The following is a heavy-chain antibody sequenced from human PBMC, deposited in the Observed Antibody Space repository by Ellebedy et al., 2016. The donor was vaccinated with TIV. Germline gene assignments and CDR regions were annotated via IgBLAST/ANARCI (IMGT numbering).Heavy chain of an antibody. CDR2: IDGSGATI. CDR3: ARDGDRALIFNFDH. J-gene: IGHJ4*02. CDR1: GFTFRNYE. V-gene: IGHV3-48*03. Sequence: GESLKISCAASGFTFRNYEMNWVRQAPGKGLEWVSYIDGSGATIYYADYVKGRFTISRDNAKNSVYLQITSLRAEDTAVYYCARDGDRALIFNFDHWGQGALVTVSA. D-gene: IGHD3-9*01.